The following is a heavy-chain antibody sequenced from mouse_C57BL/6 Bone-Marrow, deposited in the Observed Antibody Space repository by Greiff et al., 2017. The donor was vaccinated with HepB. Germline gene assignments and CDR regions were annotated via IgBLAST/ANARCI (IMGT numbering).Heavy chain of an antibody. CDR2: IYWDDDK. CDR1: GFSLSTSGMG. J-gene: IGHJ1*03. Sequence: QVTLKESGPGILQSSQTLSLTCSFSGFSLSTSGMGVSWIRQPSGKGLEWLAHIYWDDDKRYNPSLKSRLTISKDTSRNQVFLKITSVDTADTATYYCARRARSRSYVASYWYFDVWGTGTTVTVSS. CDR3: ARRARSRSYVASYWYFDV. V-gene: IGHV8-12*01. D-gene: IGHD1-1*01.